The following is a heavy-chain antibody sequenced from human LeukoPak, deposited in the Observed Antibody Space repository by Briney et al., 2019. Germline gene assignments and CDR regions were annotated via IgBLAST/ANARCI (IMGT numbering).Heavy chain of an antibody. CDR2: ISGDGGST. Sequence: GGSLRLSCTASGFSFADYAMHWVRQAPGQGLDWVSLISGDGGSTYYAHSVKGRFTISRDNAQNTLYLQMNSLRAEDTAVYYCTRLGVSWGGFYIWGQGTMVTVSS. D-gene: IGHD7-27*01. V-gene: IGHV3-43*02. CDR3: TRLGVSWGGFYI. J-gene: IGHJ3*02. CDR1: GFSFADYA.